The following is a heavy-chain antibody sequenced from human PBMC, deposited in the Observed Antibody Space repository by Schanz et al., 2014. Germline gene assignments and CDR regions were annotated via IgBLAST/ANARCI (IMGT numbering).Heavy chain of an antibody. J-gene: IGHJ5*01. Sequence: EVRLVESGGGLVQPGGSLRLSCVASGFNFYTSAMTWVRQAPGKGLEWVSVISARGEVSKYSDSVKGRFIVSRDNSRATLFLQMDSLRAADTAFYYCAKWEDIVPEPEPMRGWFDSWGQGILXTVSS. CDR2: ISARGEVS. D-gene: IGHD2-8*01. V-gene: IGHV3-23*04. CDR3: AKWEDIVPEPEPMRGWFDS. CDR1: GFNFYTSA.